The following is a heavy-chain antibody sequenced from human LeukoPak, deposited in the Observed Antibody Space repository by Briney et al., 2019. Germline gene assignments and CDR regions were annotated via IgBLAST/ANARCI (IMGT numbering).Heavy chain of an antibody. CDR1: GFTFSRFG. D-gene: IGHD2-8*01. J-gene: IGHJ3*02. CDR2: ISSSSSAI. Sequence: GGSLRLSCAASGFTFSRFGMTWVRQAPGKGLEWISYISSSSSAIYYADSVKGRFTISRDNAKNSLYLQMSSLRAEDTAVYYCAREPYVAFDIWGQGTMVTVSS. V-gene: IGHV3-48*01. CDR3: AREPYVAFDI.